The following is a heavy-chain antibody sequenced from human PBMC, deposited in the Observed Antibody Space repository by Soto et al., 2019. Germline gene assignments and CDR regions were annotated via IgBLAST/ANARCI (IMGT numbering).Heavy chain of an antibody. J-gene: IGHJ4*02. CDR3: ARDGYYDSSGYRSDFDY. D-gene: IGHD3-22*01. V-gene: IGHV1-18*01. CDR2: ISAYNGNT. CDR1: GYTFTSYG. Sequence: ASVKVSCKASGYTFTSYGISWVRQAPGQGLEWMGRISAYNGNTNYAQKLQGRVTMTTDTSTSTAYMELRSLRSDDTAVYSCARDGYYDSSGYRSDFDYWGQGTLVTASS.